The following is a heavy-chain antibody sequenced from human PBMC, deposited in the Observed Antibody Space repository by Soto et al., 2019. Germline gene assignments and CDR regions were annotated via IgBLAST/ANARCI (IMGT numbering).Heavy chain of an antibody. CDR2: LSSDGRNK. Sequence: RLSCAASGFTFSRFGMHWVRQAPGKGLEWVAVLSSDGRNKHYADSVKGRFTISRDNSKNTLYLQMNSLRAEDTAVYSCAKDSGRGSSDYYFDYWGQGTLVTVSS. D-gene: IGHD3-10*01. CDR1: GFTFSRFG. CDR3: AKDSGRGSSDYYFDY. V-gene: IGHV3-30*18. J-gene: IGHJ4*02.